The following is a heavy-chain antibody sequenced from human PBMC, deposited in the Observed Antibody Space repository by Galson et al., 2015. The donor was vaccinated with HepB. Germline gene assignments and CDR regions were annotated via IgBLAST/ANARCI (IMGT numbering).Heavy chain of an antibody. CDR2: INPSGGST. D-gene: IGHD3-10*01. V-gene: IGHV1-46*01. CDR1: GYTFTSYY. CDR3: ARDFFHGLGSGSYWDY. Sequence: SVKVSCKASGYTFTSYYMHWVRQAPGQGLEWMGIINPSGGSTSYAQKFQGRVTMTRDTSTSTVYMELSSLRSEDTAVYYCARDFFHGLGSGSYWDYWGQGTLVTVSS. J-gene: IGHJ4*02.